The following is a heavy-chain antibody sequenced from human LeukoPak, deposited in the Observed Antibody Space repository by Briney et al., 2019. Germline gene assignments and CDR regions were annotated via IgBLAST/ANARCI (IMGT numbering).Heavy chain of an antibody. CDR3: AREYSSSSGRTFDY. CDR2: MYTSGST. J-gene: IGHJ4*02. D-gene: IGHD6-6*01. V-gene: IGHV4-4*07. CDR1: GGSISSYY. Sequence: TSSETLSLTCTVSGGSISSYYWSWIRQPAGKGLEWIGRMYTSGSTNYNPSLKSRVTMSVGTSKNQFSLNLSSVTAADTAVYYCAREYSSSSGRTFDYWGQGTLVTVSS.